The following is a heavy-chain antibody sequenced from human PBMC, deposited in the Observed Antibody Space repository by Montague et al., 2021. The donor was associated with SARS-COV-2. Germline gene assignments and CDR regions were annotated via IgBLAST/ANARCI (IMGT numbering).Heavy chain of an antibody. J-gene: IGHJ5*02. D-gene: IGHD3-16*02. CDR1: GGSFHIFS. CDR3: ARLGFVELWLNLGWFDP. Sequence: SETLSLTCAVYGGSFHIFSWGWIRQSPGKGLEWIGEVDHSGNTKYNPSLKSRVTISVDTSKNQFSLNLTSVTAADTAVYYCARLGFVELWLNLGWFDPWGQGTLVTVSS. CDR2: VDHSGNT. V-gene: IGHV4-34*01.